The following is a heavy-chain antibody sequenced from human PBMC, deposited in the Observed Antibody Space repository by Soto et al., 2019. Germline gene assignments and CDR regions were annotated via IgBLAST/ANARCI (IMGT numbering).Heavy chain of an antibody. V-gene: IGHV4-59*01. CDR1: GGSISSYY. CDR2: IYYSGST. CDR3: ARRYGYAFDI. J-gene: IGHJ3*02. Sequence: QVQLQESGPGLVKPSETLSLTCTVSGGSISSYYWSWIRQPPGKGLEWIGYIYYSGSTNCNPSLKSRVTISVDTSKNQFSLKLSSVTAADTAVYYCARRYGYAFDICGQGTMVTVSS. D-gene: IGHD4-17*01.